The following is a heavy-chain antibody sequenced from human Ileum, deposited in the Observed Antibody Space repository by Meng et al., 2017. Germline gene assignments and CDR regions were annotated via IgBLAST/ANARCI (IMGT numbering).Heavy chain of an antibody. Sequence: QVRFVQAGAEVKKPGASVKVSCKASRYTFTSHYIHWWRQAPGQGLEWMGWINGGTGNTEYSQNFQGRITFTRDTAASTVYMELSSLRSEDAAVFYCARVAVTGIGYFQYWGQGTLVTVSS. V-gene: IGHV1-3*01. CDR2: INGGTGNT. CDR3: ARVAVTGIGYFQY. CDR1: RYTFTSHY. J-gene: IGHJ1*01. D-gene: IGHD6-19*01.